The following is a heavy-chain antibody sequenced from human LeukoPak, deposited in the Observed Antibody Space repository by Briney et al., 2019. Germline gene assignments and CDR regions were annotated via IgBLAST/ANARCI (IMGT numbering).Heavy chain of an antibody. CDR1: GFTFSSYS. V-gene: IGHV3-48*01. Sequence: PGGSLRLSCAASGFTFSSYSMNWVRQAPGKGLEWVSYISSSSSTIYYADSVKGRFTISRDNAKNSLYLQMNSLRAEDTAVYYCARDQVRDYWGQGTLVTVSS. CDR2: ISSSSSTI. D-gene: IGHD2-2*01. J-gene: IGHJ4*02. CDR3: ARDQVRDY.